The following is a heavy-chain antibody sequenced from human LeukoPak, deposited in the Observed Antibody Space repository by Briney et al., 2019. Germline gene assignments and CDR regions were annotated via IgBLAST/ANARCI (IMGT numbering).Heavy chain of an antibody. J-gene: IGHJ6*03. D-gene: IGHD3-10*01. CDR1: GYTFTSYG. V-gene: IGHV1-18*01. CDR3: ARVEGFGEFPYYYYYMDV. Sequence: ASVKVSCKASGYTFTSYGISWVRQAPGQGLEWMGWISAYNGNTNYAQKLQGRVTMTTDTSTSTAYMELRSLRSDDTAVYYCARVEGFGEFPYYYYYMDVWGKGTTVTISS. CDR2: ISAYNGNT.